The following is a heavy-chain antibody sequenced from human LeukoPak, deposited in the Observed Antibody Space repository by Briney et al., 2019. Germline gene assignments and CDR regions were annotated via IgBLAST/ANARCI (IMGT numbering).Heavy chain of an antibody. CDR3: AGSAYCGGDCYSGHFDY. CDR1: GGSISSGGYS. Sequence: SQTLSLTCAVSGGSISSGGYSWSWIRQPPGKGLEWIGYIYHSGSTYYNPSLKSRVTISVDTSKNQFSLKLSSVTAADTAVYYCAGSAYCGGDCYSGHFDYWGQGTLVTVSS. J-gene: IGHJ4*02. V-gene: IGHV4-30-2*02. D-gene: IGHD2-21*02. CDR2: IYHSGST.